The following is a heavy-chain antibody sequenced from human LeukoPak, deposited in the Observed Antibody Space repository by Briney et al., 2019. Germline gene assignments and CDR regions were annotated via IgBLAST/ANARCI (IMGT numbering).Heavy chain of an antibody. CDR1: GFTFSNHN. J-gene: IGHJ4*02. CDR3: VKWGDYDILTGYYDPDY. Sequence: PGGSLRLSCAASGFTFSNHNMHWVRQAPGKGLEWVAVIWYDGSKKYYVDSVKGRFTISRDNSKNTLDLQMNGLRAEDTAVYYCVKWGDYDILTGYYDPDYWGQGTLVTVSS. D-gene: IGHD3-9*01. CDR2: IWYDGSKK. V-gene: IGHV3-33*06.